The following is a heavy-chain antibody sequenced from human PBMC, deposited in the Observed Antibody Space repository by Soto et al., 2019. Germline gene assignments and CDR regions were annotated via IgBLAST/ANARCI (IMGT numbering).Heavy chain of an antibody. CDR3: ARGRSGITMVRGVKKGNWFDP. CDR2: INHSGST. Sequence: SETLSLTCAVYGGSFSGYYWSWIRQPPGKGLEWIGEINHSGSTNYNPSLKSRVTISVDTSKNQFSLKLSSVTAADTAVYYCARGRSGITMVRGVKKGNWFDPWGQGTLVTVSS. J-gene: IGHJ5*02. V-gene: IGHV4-34*01. CDR1: GGSFSGYY. D-gene: IGHD3-10*01.